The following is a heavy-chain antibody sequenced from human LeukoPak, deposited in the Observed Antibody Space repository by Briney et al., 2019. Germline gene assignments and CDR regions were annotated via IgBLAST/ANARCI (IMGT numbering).Heavy chain of an antibody. CDR1: GGSISSSSCY. J-gene: IGHJ6*03. CDR3: ARGRVSSSTWYSTYYYYFYMDV. Sequence: SETLSLTCTVSGGSISSSSCYWVWIRQPPGKGLEWIGSIYYSGSTYYNPSLNGRVSISRDTSKNLFSLRLRSVTAADTAVYFCARGRVSSSTWYSTYYYYFYMDVRGKGTTVTVSS. CDR2: IYYSGST. D-gene: IGHD1-1*01. V-gene: IGHV4-39*07.